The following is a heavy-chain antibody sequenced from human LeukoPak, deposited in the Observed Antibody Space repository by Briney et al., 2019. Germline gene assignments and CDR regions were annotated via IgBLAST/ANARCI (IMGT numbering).Heavy chain of an antibody. J-gene: IGHJ4*02. V-gene: IGHV3-23*01. CDR1: GFSFKNYA. CDR3: AKDRNDYYDSSGSDY. D-gene: IGHD3-22*01. Sequence: GGSLRLSCAASGFSFKNYAMSWVRQAPGMGLEWVSAISGSGSFTSYTDSVKGRFTISRDNSKNTLFLQMNSLRAEGTAVYYCAKDRNDYYDSSGSDYWGQGTRVTVSS. CDR2: ISGSGSFT.